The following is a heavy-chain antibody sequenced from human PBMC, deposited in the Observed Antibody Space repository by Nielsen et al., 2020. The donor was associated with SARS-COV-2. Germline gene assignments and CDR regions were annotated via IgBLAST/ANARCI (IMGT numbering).Heavy chain of an antibody. V-gene: IGHV3-23*01. CDR3: ARDQSPLDIVVVPAAENAFDI. D-gene: IGHD2-2*03. Sequence: GGSLRLSCAASGFTFSSYATSWVRQAPGKGLEWVSAISGSGGSTYYADSVKGRFTISRDNSKNTLYLQMNSLRAEDTAVYYCARDQSPLDIVVVPAAENAFDIWGQGTMVTVSS. CDR1: GFTFSSYA. CDR2: ISGSGGST. J-gene: IGHJ3*02.